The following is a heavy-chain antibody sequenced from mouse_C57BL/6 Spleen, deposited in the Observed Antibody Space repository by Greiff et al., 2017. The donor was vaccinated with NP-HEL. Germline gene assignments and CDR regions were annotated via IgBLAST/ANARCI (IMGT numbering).Heavy chain of an antibody. J-gene: IGHJ4*01. CDR2: IYPGDGAT. V-gene: IGHV1-82*01. Sequence: VQLQQSGPELVKPGASVKISCKASGYAFSSSWMNWVKQRPGKGLEWIGRIYPGDGATNYNGKFKGKATLTADKSSSTAYMQLSSLTSEDSAVYFCARMERVYYAMDYWGQGTSVTVSS. CDR3: ARMERVYYAMDY. CDR1: GYAFSSSW.